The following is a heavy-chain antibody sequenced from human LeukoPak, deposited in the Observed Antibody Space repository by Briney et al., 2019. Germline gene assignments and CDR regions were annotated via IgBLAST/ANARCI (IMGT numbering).Heavy chain of an antibody. CDR3: ARDGCSSTTNCDENNWFDP. D-gene: IGHD2/OR15-2a*01. J-gene: IGHJ5*02. CDR1: GYTFSDYY. Sequence: ASVKVSCKASGYTFSDYYMHWVRQAPGQGLEWMGVINPSEGSTRYAQKFQGRVTMTRDMSTSTVDMELRSLRSEDTAVYYCARDGCSSTTNCDENNWFDPWGQGTLVIVSS. CDR2: INPSEGST. V-gene: IGHV1-46*01.